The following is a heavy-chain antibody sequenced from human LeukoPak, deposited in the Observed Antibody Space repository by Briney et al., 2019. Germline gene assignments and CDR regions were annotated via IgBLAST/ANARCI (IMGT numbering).Heavy chain of an antibody. D-gene: IGHD2-8*01. CDR3: AKDRCSNGIGCYYYYMDV. V-gene: IGHV3-30*02. CDR2: IQYDGSNE. J-gene: IGHJ6*03. Sequence: GGSLRLSCAASGFTFSSYCMHWVRQAPGKGLEWVGYIQYDGSNEQYADSVKGRFSISRDSTKNILYLQMNSLRAEDTAVYYCAKDRCSNGIGCYYYYMDVWGKGTTVTISS. CDR1: GFTFSSYC.